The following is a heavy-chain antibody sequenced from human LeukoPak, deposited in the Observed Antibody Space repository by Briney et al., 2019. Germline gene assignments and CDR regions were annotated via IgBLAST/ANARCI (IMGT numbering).Heavy chain of an antibody. CDR1: GFTPSDYW. J-gene: IGHJ4*02. Sequence: PGGALRLSSAASGFTPSDYWMHWVRQTPRGGRVWVSRIISDGSSTSYAGSVKGRFTIYRDNAKNTLYLHMNSLSVEDTAVYYCARDGSPPDYWGQGTLVTVSS. CDR3: ARDGSPPDY. CDR2: IISDGSST. V-gene: IGHV3-74*01.